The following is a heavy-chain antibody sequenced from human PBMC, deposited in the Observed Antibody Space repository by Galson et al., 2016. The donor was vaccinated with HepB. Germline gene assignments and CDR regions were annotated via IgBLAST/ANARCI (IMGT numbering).Heavy chain of an antibody. CDR1: GCTFRSNG. CDR3: ARDGVPLLWFGDGMDV. D-gene: IGHD3-10*01. J-gene: IGHJ6*02. CDR2: ISANSGDT. Sequence: SVKVSCKASGCTFRSNGISWVRQAPGQGLEWMGWISANSGDTQFSQRLQGRVTLTTDASTTTAYMELRRLRSDDPAVYYCARDGVPLLWFGDGMDVWGQGTTVTVSS. V-gene: IGHV1-18*01.